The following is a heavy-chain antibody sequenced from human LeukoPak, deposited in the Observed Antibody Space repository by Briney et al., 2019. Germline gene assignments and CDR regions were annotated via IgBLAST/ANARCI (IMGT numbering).Heavy chain of an antibody. CDR2: IIPIFGIA. CDR1: GGTFSSYA. V-gene: IGHV1-69*04. CDR3: ARDSSGYYGEGNFDY. J-gene: IGHJ4*02. D-gene: IGHD3-22*01. Sequence: VASVKVSCKASGGTFSSYAISWVRQAPGQGLEWMGRIIPIFGIANCAQKFQGRVTITADKSTSTAYMELSSLRSEDTAVYYCARDSSGYYGEGNFDYWGQGTLVTVSP.